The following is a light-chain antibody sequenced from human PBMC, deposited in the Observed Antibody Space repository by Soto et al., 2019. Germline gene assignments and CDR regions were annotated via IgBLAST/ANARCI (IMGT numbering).Light chain of an antibody. V-gene: IGKV3-20*01. J-gene: IGKJ1*01. Sequence: EIVLTQSPGTLSLSPGERATLSCRAIQSVTSTYLAWYQQKPGQAPRLLIYGASSRATGTPERFSGSGSGTDFTLTIGRLEPEDFAVYYCQQYGSSPRTFGQGTKV. CDR3: QQYGSSPRT. CDR1: QSVTSTY. CDR2: GAS.